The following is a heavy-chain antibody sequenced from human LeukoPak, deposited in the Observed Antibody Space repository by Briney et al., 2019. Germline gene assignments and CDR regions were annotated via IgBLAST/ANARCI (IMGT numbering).Heavy chain of an antibody. D-gene: IGHD1-26*01. CDR3: ARHSGGTYYVNFDP. CDR1: GVSINNSNYY. J-gene: IGHJ5*02. CDR2: INHSGST. V-gene: IGHV4-39*07. Sequence: SDTLSLTCTVSGVSINNSNYYWSWIRQPPGKGLEWIGEINHSGSTNYNPSLKSRVTISVDTSKNQFSLKLSSVTAADTAVYYCARHSGGTYYVNFDPWGQGTLVTVSS.